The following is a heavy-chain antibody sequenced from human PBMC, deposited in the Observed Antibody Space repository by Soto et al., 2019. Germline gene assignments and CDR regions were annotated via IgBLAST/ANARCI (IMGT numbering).Heavy chain of an antibody. D-gene: IGHD3-22*01. CDR2: INHSGST. V-gene: IGHV4-34*01. J-gene: IGHJ4*02. CDR3: ARGRIKRNYYDSSGYYYLDY. Sequence: KPSETLSLTCAVYGGSFSGYYWSWIRQPPGKGLEWIGEINHSGSTNYNPSLKSRVTISVDTSKNQFSLKLSSVTAADTAVYYRARGRIKRNYYDSSGYYYLDYWGQGTLVTVSS. CDR1: GGSFSGYY.